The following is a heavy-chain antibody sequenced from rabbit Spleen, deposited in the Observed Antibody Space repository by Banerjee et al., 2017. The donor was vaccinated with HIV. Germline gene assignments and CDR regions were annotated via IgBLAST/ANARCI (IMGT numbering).Heavy chain of an antibody. CDR3: ARDAGTSFSTYGMDL. D-gene: IGHD8-1*01. J-gene: IGHJ6*01. Sequence: QEQLEESGGGLVKPEGSLTLTCKASGFPFSNKAVMCWVRQAPGKGLEWITCINMVTGKSVYASWAKGRFIMSRTSSTTVTLQMTSLTAADTATYFCARDAGTSFSTYGMDLWGPGTLVTVS. CDR2: INMVTGKS. CDR1: GFPFSNKAV. V-gene: IGHV1S45*01.